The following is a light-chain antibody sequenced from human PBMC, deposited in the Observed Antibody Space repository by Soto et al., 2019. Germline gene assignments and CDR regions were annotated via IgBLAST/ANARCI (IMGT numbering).Light chain of an antibody. CDR1: QSISNW. V-gene: IGKV1-5*03. Sequence: DIQMTQSPSTLSASVGDRVTITCRASQSISNWLAWYQQKPGKAPKLLIYKASSLESGVPSRFSGSGSGTEVTLTISSLQPDDFASYYCQHYITYPYTFGQGTKLEIK. J-gene: IGKJ2*01. CDR3: QHYITYPYT. CDR2: KAS.